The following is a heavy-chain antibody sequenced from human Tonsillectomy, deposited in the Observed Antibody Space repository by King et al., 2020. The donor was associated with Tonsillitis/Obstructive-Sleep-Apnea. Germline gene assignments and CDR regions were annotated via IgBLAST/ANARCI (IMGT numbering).Heavy chain of an antibody. V-gene: IGHV4-39*01. CDR1: GGSISSNNYY. CDR2: IYYSGST. CDR3: GGSTFYYASGSYNYYMDV. J-gene: IGHJ6*03. D-gene: IGHD3-10*01. Sequence: QLQELGPGLVKPSENLSLTCTVSGGSISSNNYYWGWIRQPPGKGLEWIGSIYYSGSTFYIPSFKSRVTISVDTSKNQFSLTLSSVTAADTAVYYCGGSTFYYASGSYNYYMDVWGKGTTVTVSS.